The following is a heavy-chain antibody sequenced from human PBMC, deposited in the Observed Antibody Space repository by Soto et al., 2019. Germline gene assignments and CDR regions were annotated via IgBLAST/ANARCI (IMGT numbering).Heavy chain of an antibody. CDR1: GYSFTSYW. J-gene: IGHJ5*02. Sequence: GESLKISCKGSGYSFTSYWIGWVRQMPGKGLEWMGIIYPGDSDTRYSPSFQGQVTISADKSISTAYLQWSSLKASDTAMYYCARHLNYYDSSGHENWFDPWGQGTLVTVSS. V-gene: IGHV5-51*01. CDR2: IYPGDSDT. CDR3: ARHLNYYDSSGHENWFDP. D-gene: IGHD3-22*01.